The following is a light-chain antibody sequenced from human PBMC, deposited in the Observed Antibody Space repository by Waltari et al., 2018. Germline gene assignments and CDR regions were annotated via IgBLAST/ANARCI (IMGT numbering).Light chain of an antibody. CDR3: QHHVRLPAT. CDR2: GAS. CDR1: QSVSRY. V-gene: IGKV3-20*01. J-gene: IGKJ1*01. Sequence: SCRASQSVSRYLAWYQQKPGQAPRLLIYGASTRATGIPDRFSGSGSGTDFSLTISRLESEDFAVYFCQHHVRLPATFGQGTEVEIK.